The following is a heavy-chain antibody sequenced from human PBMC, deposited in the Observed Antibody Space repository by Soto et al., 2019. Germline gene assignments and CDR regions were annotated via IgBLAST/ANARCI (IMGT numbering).Heavy chain of an antibody. CDR1: GFTFSAYA. CDR3: ARDFDPYTSGPDY. CDR2: IWFDGNKK. D-gene: IGHD6-19*01. J-gene: IGHJ4*02. V-gene: IGHV3-33*01. Sequence: QVQLAESGGGVVQPGRSLRLSCAASGFTFSAYAMHWVRQAPGKGLEWVAGIWFDGNKKSYTDSVKGRSTISRDNSLNTLYRERNSLRAEETAIYNRARDFDPYTSGPDYGGQGTMVTGSS.